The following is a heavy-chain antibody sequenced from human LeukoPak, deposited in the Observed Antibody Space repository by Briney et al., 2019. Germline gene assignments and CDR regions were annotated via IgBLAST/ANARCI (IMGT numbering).Heavy chain of an antibody. CDR3: ARALTMVRGVIITSQFDP. D-gene: IGHD3-10*01. V-gene: IGHV4-39*07. CDR2: IYYSGST. CDR1: GGSISSSSYY. Sequence: SETLSLTCTVSGGSISSSSYYWGWIRQPPGKGLEWIGSIYYSGSTYYNPSLKSRVTISVDTSKNQFSLKLSSVTAADTAVYYCARALTMVRGVIITSQFDPWGQGTLVTVSS. J-gene: IGHJ5*02.